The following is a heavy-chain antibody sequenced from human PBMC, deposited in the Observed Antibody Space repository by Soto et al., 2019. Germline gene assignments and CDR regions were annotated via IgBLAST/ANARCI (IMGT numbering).Heavy chain of an antibody. CDR3: AKETHSGNTYFEAFDM. D-gene: IGHD6-13*01. J-gene: IGHJ3*02. CDR2: ISWNRGKV. Sequence: EVQLGESGGGLVRPGRSLRLSCVGSGFTFEDYAMHWVRRAPGKGLEWVSYISWNRGKVDYVDSVKGRFTIYRDNAKNSLYLQMNSLRPEDTAFYYGAKETHSGNTYFEAFDMWGQGTMVTVSS. V-gene: IGHV3-9*01. CDR1: GFTFEDYA.